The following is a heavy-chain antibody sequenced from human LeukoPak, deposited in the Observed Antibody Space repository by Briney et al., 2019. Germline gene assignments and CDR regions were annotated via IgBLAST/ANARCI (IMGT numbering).Heavy chain of an antibody. CDR2: INPTGDST. V-gene: IGHV1-46*01. D-gene: IGHD5-24*01. CDR1: AYIFTNYY. CDR3: AREGDGYKKFDY. Sequence: ASVKVSCKASAYIFTNYYIHWVRQAPGQGLEWMGFINPTGDSTNYAKKFRGRVTVSRDTSTSTIYMGLSSLRSDDTAMYYCAREGDGYKKFDYWAQGILVTVSS. J-gene: IGHJ4*02.